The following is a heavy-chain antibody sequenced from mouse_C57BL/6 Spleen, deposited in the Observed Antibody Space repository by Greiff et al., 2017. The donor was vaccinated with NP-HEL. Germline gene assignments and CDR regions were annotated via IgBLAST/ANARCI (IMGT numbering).Heavy chain of an antibody. Sequence: VPLQQSGAELVKPGASVKLSCTASGFNIKDYYMHWVKQRTEQGLEWIGRIDPEDGETKYAPKFQGKATIPADTSSNTADLQLSSLTSEDTAVYYCAPNPSYFDVWGTGTTVTVSS. V-gene: IGHV14-2*01. J-gene: IGHJ1*03. CDR2: IDPEDGET. D-gene: IGHD6-1*01. CDR3: APNPSYFDV. CDR1: GFNIKDYY.